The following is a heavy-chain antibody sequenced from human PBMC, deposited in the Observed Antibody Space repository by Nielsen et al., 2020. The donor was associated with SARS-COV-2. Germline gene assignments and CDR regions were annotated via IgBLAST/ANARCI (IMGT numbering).Heavy chain of an antibody. CDR2: MNPNSGNT. CDR1: GYTFTSYD. Sequence: ASVKVSCMASGYTFTSYDINWVRQATGQGLEWMGWMNPNSGNTGYAQKVQGRVTMTRNTSISTAYMELSSLRSEDTDVYYCARGFTRAAAGAYWGQGTLVTVSS. D-gene: IGHD6-13*01. J-gene: IGHJ4*02. V-gene: IGHV1-8*01. CDR3: ARGFTRAAAGAY.